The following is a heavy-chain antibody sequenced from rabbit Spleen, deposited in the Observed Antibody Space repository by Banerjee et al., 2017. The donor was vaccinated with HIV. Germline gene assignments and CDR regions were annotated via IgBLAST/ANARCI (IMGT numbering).Heavy chain of an antibody. J-gene: IGHJ4*01. CDR2: INTATGKP. CDR1: GFSFSDRDV. Sequence: QEQLEESGGGLVKPEGSLTLTCKASGFSFSDRDVMCWVRQAPGKGLEWIACINTATGKPVYASWAKGRFTISRTSSTTVALQMTSLTAADTATYFCGRDLAGAIGWNFNLWGPGTLVTVS. CDR3: GRDLAGAIGWNFNL. V-gene: IGHV1S45*01. D-gene: IGHD4-1*01.